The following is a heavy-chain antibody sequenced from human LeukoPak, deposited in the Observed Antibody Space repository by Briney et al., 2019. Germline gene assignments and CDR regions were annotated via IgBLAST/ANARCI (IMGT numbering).Heavy chain of an antibody. CDR3: ARGMVRGKAFDI. Sequence: GGSLRLSCVASGFTFSSYAMHWVRQAPGKGLEWVAVISYDGSNKYYADSVKGRFTISRDNSKNTLYLQMNSLRAEDTAVYYCARGMVRGKAFDIWGQGTMVTVSS. CDR1: GFTFSSYA. D-gene: IGHD3-10*01. CDR2: ISYDGSNK. V-gene: IGHV3-30-3*02. J-gene: IGHJ3*02.